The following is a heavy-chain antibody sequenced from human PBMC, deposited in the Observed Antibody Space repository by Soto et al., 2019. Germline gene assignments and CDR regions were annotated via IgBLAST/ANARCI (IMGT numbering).Heavy chain of an antibody. V-gene: IGHV4-31*03. CDR3: VRDGPHITIFGYGDY. CDR2: IYYSGST. Sequence: SGTLSLTCTVSGGSISSGGYYWSWIRQHPGKGLEWIGYIYYSGSTYYNPSLKSRVTISVDRSKNQFSLKLSSVTAADTAVYYCVRDGPHITIFGYGDYWGQGNLVTVSS. J-gene: IGHJ4*02. D-gene: IGHD3-3*01. CDR1: GGSISSGGYY.